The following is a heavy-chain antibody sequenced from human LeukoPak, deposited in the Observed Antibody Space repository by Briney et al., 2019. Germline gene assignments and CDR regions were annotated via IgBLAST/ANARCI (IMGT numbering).Heavy chain of an antibody. D-gene: IGHD2-2*01. V-gene: IGHV3-7*01. CDR1: GFPFSSYW. CDR3: ARDPTYPRSTLDY. J-gene: IGHJ4*02. CDR2: IKQDGSEK. Sequence: GGSLRLSCAASGFPFSSYWMSWVRQAPGKGLEWVANIKQDGSEKYYVDSVKGRFTISRDNAKNSLYLQMNSLRAEDTAVYYCARDPTYPRSTLDYWGQGTLVTVSS.